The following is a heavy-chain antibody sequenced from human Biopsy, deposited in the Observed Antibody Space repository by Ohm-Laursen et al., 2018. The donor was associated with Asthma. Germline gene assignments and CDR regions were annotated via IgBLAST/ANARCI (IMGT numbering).Heavy chain of an antibody. Sequence: SSVKVSCKASGASFSNFAFSWVRQAPGHGLEWMGTILTKFDITSYAEKFQGRVTITADKSTSTTYMELSRLRSEDTAVYYCARSYDTDSYPVLVLDYWGQGTLVTVSS. D-gene: IGHD3-22*01. J-gene: IGHJ4*02. CDR2: ILTKFDIT. CDR1: GASFSNFA. V-gene: IGHV1-69*04. CDR3: ARSYDTDSYPVLVLDY.